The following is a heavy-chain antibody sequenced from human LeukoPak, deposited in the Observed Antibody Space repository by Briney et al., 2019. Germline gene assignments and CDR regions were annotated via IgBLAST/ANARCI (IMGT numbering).Heavy chain of an antibody. CDR2: INPNSGGT. V-gene: IGHV1-2*02. D-gene: IGHD3-22*01. Sequence: GASVKVSCKASGYTFTGYYMHWVRQAPGQGLEWMGWINPNSGGTNYAQKFQGRVTMTRDTSISTAYMGLSRLRSDDTAVYYCARVGTMIVVVMDANDAFDIWGQGTMVTVSS. CDR1: GYTFTGYY. CDR3: ARVGTMIVVVMDANDAFDI. J-gene: IGHJ3*02.